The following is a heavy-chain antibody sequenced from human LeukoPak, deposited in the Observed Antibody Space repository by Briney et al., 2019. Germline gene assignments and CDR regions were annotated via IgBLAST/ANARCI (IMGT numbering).Heavy chain of an antibody. J-gene: IGHJ4*02. D-gene: IGHD3-10*01. CDR3: VRRVQLDY. V-gene: IGHV3-23*01. Sequence: GGSLRLSCTASEFTFSTYDMNWVRQAPGKGLDWVSTISANGGHTYYADSVKGRFAISRDNSGNTLTLQMHSLRVEDTAVYYCVRRVQLDYWGQGTLVSVSS. CDR1: EFTFSTYD. CDR2: ISANGGHT.